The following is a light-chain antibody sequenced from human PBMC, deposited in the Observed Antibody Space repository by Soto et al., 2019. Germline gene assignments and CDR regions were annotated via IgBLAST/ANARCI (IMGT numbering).Light chain of an antibody. V-gene: IGLV1-44*01. CDR3: AAWDDSLNGRGV. CDR2: TNN. Sequence: QSVLTQPPSASGTPGQRVTISCSGGSSNIGSNTVNWYQQFPGAAPKLLISTNNQRPSGVPDRFSGSKSGTSASLTITGLQSDDEAVYYCAAWDDSLNGRGVFGGGTKLTVL. J-gene: IGLJ3*02. CDR1: SSNIGSNT.